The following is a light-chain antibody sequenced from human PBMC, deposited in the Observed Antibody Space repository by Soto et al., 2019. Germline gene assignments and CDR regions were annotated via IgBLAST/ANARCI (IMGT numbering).Light chain of an antibody. J-gene: IGKJ1*01. V-gene: IGKV1-5*03. Sequence: DIQMTQSPSTLSASVGDRVTITYRASQSISSWLAWYQQKPGKAPKLLMYRASSLESGVPSRFSGSGSATEFTLTISSLQPDDFATYYCQQYSSFSETFGQGTKVDI. CDR2: RAS. CDR3: QQYSSFSET. CDR1: QSISSW.